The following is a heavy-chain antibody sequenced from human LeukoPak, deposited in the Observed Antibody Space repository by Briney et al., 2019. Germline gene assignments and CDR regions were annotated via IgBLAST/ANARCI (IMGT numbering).Heavy chain of an antibody. CDR2: IRGSGVTT. D-gene: IGHD4-11*01. CDR3: AKGAAANVDYPYYFDY. J-gene: IGHJ4*02. Sequence: GGSLRLSCAASGSTFRGYGMSWVRQAPGKGLEWVSAIRGSGVTTYYADSVKGRFTISRDNSRTTLYLLMNSLRAEDTAVYYCAKGAAANVDYPYYFDYWGQGALVTVSS. V-gene: IGHV3-23*01. CDR1: GSTFRGYG.